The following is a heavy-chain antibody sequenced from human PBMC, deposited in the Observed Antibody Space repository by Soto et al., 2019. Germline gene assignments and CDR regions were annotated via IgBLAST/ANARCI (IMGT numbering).Heavy chain of an antibody. CDR2: IYYSGST. V-gene: IGHV4-31*03. CDR1: GGSISSGGYY. J-gene: IGHJ4*02. CDR3: ARVTTYYYGSGSGHFDY. Sequence: PSETLSLTCTVSGGSISSGGYYWSWIRQHPGKGLEWIGYIYYSGSTYYSPSLKSRVTISVDTSKNQFSLKLSSVTAADTAVYYCARVTTYYYGSGSGHFDYWGQGTLVTVSS. D-gene: IGHD3-10*01.